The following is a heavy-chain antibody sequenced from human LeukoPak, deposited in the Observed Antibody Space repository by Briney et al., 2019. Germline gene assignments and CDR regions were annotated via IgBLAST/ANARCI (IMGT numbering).Heavy chain of an antibody. V-gene: IGHV4-61*08. CDR3: ARLLTVEMATIISGYFDY. CDR1: GGSISSGDYY. J-gene: IGHJ4*02. D-gene: IGHD5-24*01. CDR2: IYYSGST. Sequence: SETLSLTCTVSGGSISSGDYYWSWIRQPPGKGLEWIGYIYYSGSTNYNPSLRSRFSMSVDTSKNQFSLKLRSVTAADTAVYYCARLLTVEMATIISGYFDYWGQGALVTVSS.